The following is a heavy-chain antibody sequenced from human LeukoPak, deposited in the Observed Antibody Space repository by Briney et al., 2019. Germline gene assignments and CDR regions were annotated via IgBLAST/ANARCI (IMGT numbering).Heavy chain of an antibody. CDR1: GFTFNDFA. Sequence: GSLRLSCAASGFTFNDFAMTWVRQAPGKGLEWVSTIADAGTYYADSVKGRFIISRDNSKNMLHLQLNGLRADDTAMYYCARNLGPFDVRGHGTMVTVSS. D-gene: IGHD3-16*01. CDR2: IADAGT. V-gene: IGHV3-23*01. J-gene: IGHJ3*01. CDR3: ARNLGPFDV.